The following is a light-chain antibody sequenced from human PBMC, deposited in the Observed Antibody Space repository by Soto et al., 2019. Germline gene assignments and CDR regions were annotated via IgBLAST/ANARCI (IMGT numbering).Light chain of an antibody. CDR3: CSYAGGHVV. J-gene: IGLJ7*01. CDR2: DVS. Sequence: QSALTQPRSVSGSPGQSVTISCTGTSSDVGDYKYVSWYQHHPGKAPKLMIYDVSKRPSGVPDRFSGSKSGNTASLTISGLQAEDEADYYCCSYAGGHVVFGGGTQLTVL. CDR1: SSDVGDYKY. V-gene: IGLV2-11*01.